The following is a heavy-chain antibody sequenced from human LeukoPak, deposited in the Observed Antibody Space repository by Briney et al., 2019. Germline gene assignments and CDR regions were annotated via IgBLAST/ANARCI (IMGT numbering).Heavy chain of an antibody. V-gene: IGHV1-8*01. D-gene: IGHD3-10*01. CDR3: AGGFFMVRGVIRGKPYYFDY. CDR1: GYTFTSYD. CDR2: MNPNSGNT. J-gene: IGHJ4*02. Sequence: ASVKVSCKASGYTFTSYDINWVRQATGQGLEWMGWMNPNSGNTGYAQKFQGRVTMTRNTSISTAYMELSSLRSEDTAVYYCAGGFFMVRGVIRGKPYYFDYWGQGTLVTVSS.